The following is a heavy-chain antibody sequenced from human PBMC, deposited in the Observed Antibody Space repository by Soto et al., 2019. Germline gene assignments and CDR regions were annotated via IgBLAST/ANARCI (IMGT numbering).Heavy chain of an antibody. D-gene: IGHD2-8*02. Sequence: ASETLSLTCAVSGGSISSYYWNWIRQPPGRGLEWVGYIYYSGSTNYNPSLKSRVTISVDTSKNQFSLKLSSVTAADTAVYYCARAGGYYYYGMDVWGQGTTVTVSS. V-gene: IGHV4-59*08. J-gene: IGHJ6*02. CDR1: GGSISSYY. CDR3: ARAGGYYYYGMDV. CDR2: IYYSGST.